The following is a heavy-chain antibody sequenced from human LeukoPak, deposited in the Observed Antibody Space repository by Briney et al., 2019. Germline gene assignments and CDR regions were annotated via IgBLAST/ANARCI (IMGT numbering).Heavy chain of an antibody. D-gene: IGHD3-10*02. CDR1: GFSFSSYG. J-gene: IGHJ6*04. CDR3: AELGITMIGGV. CDR2: ITNSGGAA. V-gene: IGHV3-23*01. Sequence: GGSLRLSCVASGFSFSSYGMSWVRQAPGKGLEWVSVITNSGGAAFYADSVKGRFSISRDNSKNILYLELNSLRAEDTAVYYCAELGITMIGGVWGKGTTVTISS.